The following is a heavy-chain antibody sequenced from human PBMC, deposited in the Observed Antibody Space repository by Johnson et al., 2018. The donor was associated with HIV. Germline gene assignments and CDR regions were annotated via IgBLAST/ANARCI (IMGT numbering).Heavy chain of an antibody. CDR2: ISGGST. V-gene: IGHV3-38-3*01. J-gene: IGHJ3*01. CDR3: ASGDYDGF. Sequence: EVRLVESRGVLVQPGGSLRLSCAASGFTVSSNEMSWVRQAPGKGLEWVSSISGGSTYYADSRKGRFTISRDNSKNTLYVQMNSLRPEDTAVYYCASGDYDGFWGQGTMVTVSS. D-gene: IGHD3-22*01. CDR1: GFTVSSNE.